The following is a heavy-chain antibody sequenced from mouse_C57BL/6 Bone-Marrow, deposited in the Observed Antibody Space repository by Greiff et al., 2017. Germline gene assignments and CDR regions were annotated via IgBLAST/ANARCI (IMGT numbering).Heavy chain of an antibody. D-gene: IGHD1-1*02. Sequence: VQLQQSGAELLKPGASVKLSCKASGYTFTSYWMHWVKQRPGQGLEWIGMIHPNSGSTNYNEKFKSKATLTVDKSSSTAYMQLSSLTSEDSAVYYCARRDYYRGYFDYWGQGTTLTVSS. CDR3: ARRDYYRGYFDY. J-gene: IGHJ2*01. V-gene: IGHV1-64*01. CDR2: IHPNSGST. CDR1: GYTFTSYW.